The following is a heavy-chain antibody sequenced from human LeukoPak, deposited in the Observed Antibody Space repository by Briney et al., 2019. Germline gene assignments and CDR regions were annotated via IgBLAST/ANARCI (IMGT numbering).Heavy chain of an antibody. CDR2: IYYSGST. Sequence: SFSSYAMSWIRQPPGKGLEWIGSIYYSGSTYYNPSLKSRVTISVDTSKNQFSLKLSSVTAADTAVYYCARPMWLRGYYYYMDVWGKGTTVTVSS. J-gene: IGHJ6*03. CDR1: SFSSYA. D-gene: IGHD5-12*01. V-gene: IGHV4-39*01. CDR3: ARPMWLRGYYYYMDV.